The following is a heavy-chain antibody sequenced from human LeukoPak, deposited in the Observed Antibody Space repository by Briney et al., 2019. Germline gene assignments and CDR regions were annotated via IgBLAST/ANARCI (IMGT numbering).Heavy chain of an antibody. Sequence: PSETLSLTCTVSGGSISSYYWGWIRQPPGKGLEWIGSIYYSGSTYYNPSLKSRVTISVDTSKNQFSLKLSSVTAADTAVYYCAREAYGSGKINWFDPWGQGTLVTVSS. CDR3: AREAYGSGKINWFDP. V-gene: IGHV4-39*02. J-gene: IGHJ5*02. CDR2: IYYSGST. CDR1: GGSISSYY. D-gene: IGHD3-10*01.